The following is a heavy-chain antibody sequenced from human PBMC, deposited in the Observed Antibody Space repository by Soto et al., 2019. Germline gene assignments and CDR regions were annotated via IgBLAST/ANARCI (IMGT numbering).Heavy chain of an antibody. J-gene: IGHJ4*02. D-gene: IGHD3-9*01. V-gene: IGHV3-30-3*01. CDR2: TSYDGSNK. CDR3: ARDWETSATGLIDS. CDR1: GFTFSSYA. Sequence: GGSLRLSCVASGFTFSSYALHWVRQAPGKGLEWVAVTSYDGSNKYYADSVESRSTISRDNSKNTLYLQTSSLTTEDTAMYYCARDWETSATGLIDSWGQGTLVTVSS.